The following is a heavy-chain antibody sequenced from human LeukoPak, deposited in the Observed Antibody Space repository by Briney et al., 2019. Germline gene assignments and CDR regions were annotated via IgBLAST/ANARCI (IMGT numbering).Heavy chain of an antibody. D-gene: IGHD3-16*02. CDR2: IIPIFGTA. Sequence: SVKVSCKASGGTFSSYAVSWVRQAPGQGLEWMGRIIPIFGTANYAQKFQGRVTITTDESTSTAYMELSSLRSEDTAVYYCARDRGRVMITFGGVIVKGFDPWGQGTLVTVSS. J-gene: IGHJ5*02. CDR3: ARDRGRVMITFGGVIVKGFDP. V-gene: IGHV1-69*05. CDR1: GGTFSSYA.